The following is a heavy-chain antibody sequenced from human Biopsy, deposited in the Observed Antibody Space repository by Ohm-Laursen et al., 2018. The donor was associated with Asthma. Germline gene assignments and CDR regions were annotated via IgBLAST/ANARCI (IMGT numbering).Heavy chain of an antibody. CDR3: ARRGGVRRYFDY. D-gene: IGHD3-16*01. Sequence: SQTLSLTCTVSGGSINIGDYYWSWIRQPPGKGLEWIGEIDQSGYTNYNPSLKSRVAISLDTSKNQFSLKLSSVTAADTAVYFCARRGGVRRYFDYWGQGTLVTVSS. CDR1: GGSINIGDYY. J-gene: IGHJ4*02. V-gene: IGHV4-30-4*08. CDR2: IDQSGYT.